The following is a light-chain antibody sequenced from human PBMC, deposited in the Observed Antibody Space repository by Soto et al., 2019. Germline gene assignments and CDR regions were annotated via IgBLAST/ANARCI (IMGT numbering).Light chain of an antibody. V-gene: IGKV3-11*01. CDR3: HQRTSWPPT. J-gene: IGKJ4*01. Sequence: EIVLTQSPATLSLSPGERATLSCRASQSVSNDLVWYHQKPGQAPRVLIYSASNRATGIPARFSGSGSGTDFTLTISSLEPEDFAFYYCHQRTSWPPTFGGGTKVEMK. CDR2: SAS. CDR1: QSVSND.